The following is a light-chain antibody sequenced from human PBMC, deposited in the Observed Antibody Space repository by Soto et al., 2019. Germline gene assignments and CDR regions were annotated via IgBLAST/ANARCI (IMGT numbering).Light chain of an antibody. V-gene: IGLV2-14*01. CDR1: SSDVGGYNY. Sequence: QSALTQPASVSASPGQSITISCTGTSSDVGGYNYVSWYQQHPGKAPKLIIYEVNNRPSGVSNRFSGSKSGNTASLTISGLQPEDEADYYCTSYTSRNTYFFGSGTKLTLL. J-gene: IGLJ1*01. CDR3: TSYTSRNTYF. CDR2: EVN.